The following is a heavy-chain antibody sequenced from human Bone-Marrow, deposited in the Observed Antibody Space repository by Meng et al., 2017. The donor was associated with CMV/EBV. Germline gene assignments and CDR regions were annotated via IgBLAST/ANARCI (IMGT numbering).Heavy chain of an antibody. J-gene: IGHJ6*02. CDR1: GFTFSSYW. D-gene: IGHD1-1*01. CDR3: ARSRAIQLDALDV. CDR2: INSDGSST. Sequence: GGSLRLSCAASGFTFSSYWMHWVRQAPGKGLVWVSRINSDGSSTSYADSVKGRFTISRDSAKNSLYLQTNSLRAEDTAVYFCARSRAIQLDALDVWGQGTTVTVSS. V-gene: IGHV3-74*01.